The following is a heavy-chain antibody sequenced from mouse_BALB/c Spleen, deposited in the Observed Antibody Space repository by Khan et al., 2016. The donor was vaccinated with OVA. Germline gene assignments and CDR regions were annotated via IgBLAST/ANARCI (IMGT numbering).Heavy chain of an antibody. CDR2: IYPGNSDT. V-gene: IGHV1-5*01. CDR3: TRSYDSYYFDY. Sequence: VQLKQSGTVLARPGASVKMSCKASGYSFTSYWMHWVKQRPGQGLEWIGAIYPGNSDTRYNQKFKGKAKLTAVTSASTAYMELSSLTNEDSAVYYCTRSYDSYYFDYWGQGTTLTVSS. D-gene: IGHD2-4*01. J-gene: IGHJ2*01. CDR1: GYSFTSYW.